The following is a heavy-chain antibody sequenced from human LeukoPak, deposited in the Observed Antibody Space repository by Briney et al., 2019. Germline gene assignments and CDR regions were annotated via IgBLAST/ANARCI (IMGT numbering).Heavy chain of an antibody. J-gene: IGHJ6*04. CDR3: ARVLGSGSSWYIYYYYGMDV. CDR2: MNPNSGNT. Sequence: PWASVKVSCKASGYTFTSYDINWVRQATGQGLEWMGWMNPNSGNTGYAQKFQGRVTMTRNTSISTAYMELSSLRSEDTAVYYCARVLGSGSSWYIYYYYGMDVWGRGTTVTVSS. V-gene: IGHV1-8*01. CDR1: GYTFTSYD. D-gene: IGHD6-13*01.